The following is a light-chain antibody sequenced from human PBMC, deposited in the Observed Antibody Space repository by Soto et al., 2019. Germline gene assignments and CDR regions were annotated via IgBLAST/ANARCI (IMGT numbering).Light chain of an antibody. J-gene: IGKJ1*01. CDR1: QSISTY. CDR3: QQSHSTPLT. CDR2: AAS. Sequence: DIQMTPSPSSLSASVGDRVTITCRASQSISTYLNWYQQKPGTAPKLLIYAASSLHSGVPSRFSGSGSGTDFTLTISSLQPEDFASYYCQQSHSTPLTFGQGTKVEVK. V-gene: IGKV1-39*01.